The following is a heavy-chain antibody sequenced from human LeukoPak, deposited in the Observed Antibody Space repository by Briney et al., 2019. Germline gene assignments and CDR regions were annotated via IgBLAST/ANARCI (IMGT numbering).Heavy chain of an antibody. J-gene: IGHJ4*02. CDR2: IYPCDSDT. V-gene: IGHV5-51*01. Sequence: GESLKISCKGSGYRFTSYWIAWVRQMPGKGLEWMGIIYPCDSDTRYSASFEGQHTTSADKSISTAYLQWSSLKASDTAMYYCAKQQAWHFDYWGQGTLVTVSS. CDR3: AKQQAWHFDY. CDR1: GYRFTSYW. D-gene: IGHD5-12*01.